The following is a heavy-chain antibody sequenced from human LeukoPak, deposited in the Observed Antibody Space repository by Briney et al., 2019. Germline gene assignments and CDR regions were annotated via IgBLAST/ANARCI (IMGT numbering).Heavy chain of an antibody. CDR2: ISSSSSYI. J-gene: IGHJ4*02. V-gene: IGHV3-21*01. CDR3: ARGLLR. CDR1: ILTFMTTR. D-gene: IGHD3-9*01. Sequence: KSGGPLRLSWAPVILTFMTTRINSVRQAPGKGLEWVSSISSSSSYIYYAVSVKGRFTISRDNAKNSLYLQLHSLSAEDTAVYYSARGLLRWGQGTLVSVSS.